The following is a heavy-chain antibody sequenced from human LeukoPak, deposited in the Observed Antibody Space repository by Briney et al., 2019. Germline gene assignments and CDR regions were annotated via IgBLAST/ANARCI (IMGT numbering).Heavy chain of an antibody. CDR3: ARDFEVCSGGNCYPTIDY. CDR1: GGSISGYY. V-gene: IGHV4-4*07. CDR2: IYTSGST. D-gene: IGHD2-15*01. J-gene: IGHJ4*02. Sequence: SETLSLTCTVSGGSISGYYWSWIRQPASKRLEYLGRIYTSGSTIYNPSLKGRVAMSVDTSKNQFSLKLSSVTTADTAVYYCARDFEVCSGGNCYPTIDYWGQGTLVTVSS.